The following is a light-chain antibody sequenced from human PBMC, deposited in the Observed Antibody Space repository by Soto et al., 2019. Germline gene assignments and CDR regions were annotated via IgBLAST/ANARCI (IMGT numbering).Light chain of an antibody. CDR3: LRHSSYPYT. Sequence: DIQMTQSPSAMSASVGDRVTISCRASQGMNNYLAWFQQKPGKVPKRLIYATSSLQSGVPSRFSGRGSGTGFTVTFIRLQREDFASYYCLRHSSYPYTFGQETKLEI. CDR2: ATS. J-gene: IGKJ2*01. CDR1: QGMNNY. V-gene: IGKV1-17*03.